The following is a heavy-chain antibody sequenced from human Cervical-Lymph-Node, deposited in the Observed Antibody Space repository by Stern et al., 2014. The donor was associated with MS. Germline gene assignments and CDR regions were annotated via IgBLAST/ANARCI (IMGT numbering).Heavy chain of an antibody. Sequence: VQLVESGAEVKKPGASVKVSCKASGFNFSNYSLSWVRQAPGQGLEWMGWISVYNGNIDFAQKFQGRLTMTTDTSTSTVYMELRSLRSDDTAVYYCTRDRGIMGTTTGDYWGQGTLVSVSS. CDR2: ISVYNGNI. CDR3: TRDRGIMGTTTGDY. D-gene: IGHD1-26*01. CDR1: GFNFSNYS. V-gene: IGHV1-18*01. J-gene: IGHJ4*02.